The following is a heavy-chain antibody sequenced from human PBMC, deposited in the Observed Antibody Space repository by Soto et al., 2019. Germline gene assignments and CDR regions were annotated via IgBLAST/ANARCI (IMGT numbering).Heavy chain of an antibody. Sequence: PGGSLRLSCTASGFSFSGSAMHWVRQASGKGLEWVGRIRSKSNKYATQYAASVKGRFTISRDDSQNTAYLQMESLKSEDTAVYYCSSGSYYSSYWGQGTLVTVSS. J-gene: IGHJ4*02. CDR3: SSGSYYSSY. CDR2: IRSKSNKYAT. D-gene: IGHD1-26*01. V-gene: IGHV3-73*01. CDR1: GFSFSGSA.